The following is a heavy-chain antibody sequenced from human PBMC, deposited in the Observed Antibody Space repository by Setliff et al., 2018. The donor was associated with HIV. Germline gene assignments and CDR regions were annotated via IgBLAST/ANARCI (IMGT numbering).Heavy chain of an antibody. CDR1: GGSISSPY. CDR2: IYYNGST. J-gene: IGHJ2*01. D-gene: IGHD3-3*01. V-gene: IGHV4-59*11. Sequence: PSETLSLTCTVSGGSISSPYWSWIRQPPGKGLEWIGYIYYNGSTNYNPSLKSRVTISVDTFKKQFSLRLSSVTAADTAVYYCARAQRITIFGVVYWYFDLWGRGTLVTVSS. CDR3: ARAQRITIFGVVYWYFDL.